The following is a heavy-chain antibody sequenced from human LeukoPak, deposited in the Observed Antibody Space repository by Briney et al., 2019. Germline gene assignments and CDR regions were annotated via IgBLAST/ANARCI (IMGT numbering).Heavy chain of an antibody. J-gene: IGHJ4*02. D-gene: IGHD3-10*01. CDR1: GFTFSDYG. V-gene: IGHV3-23*01. CDR3: ARLYTTSWFGPLKY. Sequence: GGSLRLSCAASGFTFSDYGMSWVRQAPGKGLEWVSNIGGTGDTTNYADSVKGRLTISRDNSKNTVYLQMNNLRADDTAVYYCARLYTTSWFGPLKYWGQGTLVTVSS. CDR2: IGGTGDTT.